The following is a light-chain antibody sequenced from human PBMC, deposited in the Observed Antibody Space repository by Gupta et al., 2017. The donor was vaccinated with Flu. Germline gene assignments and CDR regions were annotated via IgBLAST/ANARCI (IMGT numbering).Light chain of an antibody. CDR2: DAS. Sequence: EIVLTQSPATLSLSPGERATLSCRASQSVSSYLAWYQQKPGQAPRLLIYDASNRATGIPARFSGSGSGTDFTLTIISLEPEDFAVYYCQQRSNWSLTFGGGTKVEIK. J-gene: IGKJ4*01. V-gene: IGKV3-11*01. CDR1: QSVSSY. CDR3: QQRSNWSLT.